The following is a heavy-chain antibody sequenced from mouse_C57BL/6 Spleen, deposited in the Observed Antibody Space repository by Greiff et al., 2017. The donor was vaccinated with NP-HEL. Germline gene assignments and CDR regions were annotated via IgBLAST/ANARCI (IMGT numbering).Heavy chain of an antibody. Sequence: EVQLVESEGGLVQPGSSMKLSCTASGFTFSDYYMAWVRQVPEKGLEWVANINYDGSSTYYLDSLKSRFIISRDNAKNILYLQMSSLKSEDTATYYCARHSNYYAMDYWGQGTSVTVSS. J-gene: IGHJ4*01. D-gene: IGHD2-5*01. CDR2: INYDGSST. CDR3: ARHSNYYAMDY. V-gene: IGHV5-16*01. CDR1: GFTFSDYY.